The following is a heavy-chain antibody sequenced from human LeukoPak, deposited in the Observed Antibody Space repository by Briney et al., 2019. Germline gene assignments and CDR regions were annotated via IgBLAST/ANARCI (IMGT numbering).Heavy chain of an antibody. CDR3: ARGGYSGTYYFDY. CDR2: VWYDGSNI. J-gene: IGHJ4*02. D-gene: IGHD1-26*01. V-gene: IGHV3-33*01. Sequence: GESLNISCAASGFTFSTYGMHWVRQAPGKGLEWVAVVWYDGSNIHYVDSVKGRFTISRDNSKSTLYLQMNSLTAEDTAVYYCARGGYSGTYYFDYWGQGTLVTVSS. CDR1: GFTFSTYG.